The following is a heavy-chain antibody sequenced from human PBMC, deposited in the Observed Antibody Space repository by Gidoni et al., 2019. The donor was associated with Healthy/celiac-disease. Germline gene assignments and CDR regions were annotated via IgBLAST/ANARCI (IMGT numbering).Heavy chain of an antibody. J-gene: IGHJ4*02. V-gene: IGHV4-34*01. CDR2: INHSGST. CDR3: ARGRLIYYGSGRAFDY. D-gene: IGHD3-10*01. CDR1: GWSFSGYY. Sequence: QVQLQQWGAGLLKPSETLSLTCAVYGWSFSGYYWSWIRQPPGKGLEWIGEINHSGSTNYNPSLKSRVTISVDTSKNQFSLKLSSVTAADTAVYYCARGRLIYYGSGRAFDYWGQGTLVTVSS.